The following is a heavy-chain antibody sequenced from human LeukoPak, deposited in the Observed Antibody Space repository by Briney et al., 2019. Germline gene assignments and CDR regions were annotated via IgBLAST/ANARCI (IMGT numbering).Heavy chain of an antibody. CDR1: GFTFSSYA. Sequence: GGSLRLSCAASGFTFSSYAMHWVRQAPGKGLEWVAVISYDGSKKYYADSVKGRFTISRDNSKNTLYLQMNSLRAEDTAVYYCARTPVTVYGMDVWGKGTTVTVSS. D-gene: IGHD4-17*01. V-gene: IGHV3-30*04. CDR3: ARTPVTVYGMDV. CDR2: ISYDGSKK. J-gene: IGHJ6*04.